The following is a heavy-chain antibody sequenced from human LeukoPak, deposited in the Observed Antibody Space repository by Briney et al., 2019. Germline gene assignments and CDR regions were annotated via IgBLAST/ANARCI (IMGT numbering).Heavy chain of an antibody. CDR1: GFTFSSYA. CDR3: AKGREVATIWETTGDHDAFDI. J-gene: IGHJ3*02. CDR2: ISGSGGST. D-gene: IGHD5-24*01. Sequence: GGSLRLSCAASGFTFSSYAMSWVRQAPGKGLEWVSAISGSGGSTYYADSVKGRFTISRDNSKNTLYLQMNSLRAEDTAVYYCAKGREVATIWETTGDHDAFDIWGQGTMVTVSS. V-gene: IGHV3-23*01.